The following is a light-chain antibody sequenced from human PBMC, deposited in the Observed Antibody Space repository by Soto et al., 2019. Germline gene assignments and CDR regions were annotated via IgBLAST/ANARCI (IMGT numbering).Light chain of an antibody. CDR2: GAS. CDR3: QHYNSYSEA. Sequence: EIVLTQSPGTLSLSPGERATLSCRASQSVGNNFLAWYQQKPGQAPRLLIYGASSRATGIPDRFSGSGSGTDFTLTISSLEPDDFATYYCQHYNSYSEAFGQGTKVDIK. J-gene: IGKJ1*01. V-gene: IGKV3-20*01. CDR1: QSVGNNF.